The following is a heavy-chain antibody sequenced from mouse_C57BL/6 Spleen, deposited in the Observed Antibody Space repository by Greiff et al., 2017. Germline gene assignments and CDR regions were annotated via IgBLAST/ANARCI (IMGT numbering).Heavy chain of an antibody. CDR3: ARDNYGSSYSWYFDV. CDR2: ISYDGSN. J-gene: IGHJ1*03. D-gene: IGHD1-1*01. CDR1: GYSITSGYY. V-gene: IGHV3-6*01. Sequence: EVKLQESGPGLVKPSQSLSLTCSVTGYSITSGYYWNWIRQFPGNKLEWMGYISYDGSNNYNPSLKNRISITRDTSKNQFFLKLNSVTTEDTATYYCARDNYGSSYSWYFDVCGTGTTVTVSS.